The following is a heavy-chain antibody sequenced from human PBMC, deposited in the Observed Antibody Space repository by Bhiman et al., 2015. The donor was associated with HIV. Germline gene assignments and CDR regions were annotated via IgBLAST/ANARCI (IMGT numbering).Heavy chain of an antibody. V-gene: IGHV3-21*01. D-gene: IGHD6-13*01. CDR1: GFTFSIYS. J-gene: IGHJ4*02. CDR2: ISSSSSYI. Sequence: EVQVEESGGGLVQPGGSLRLSCAASGFTFSIYSMNWVRQAPGKGLEWVSSISSSSSYIYYADSVKGRFTISRDNAKNSLYLQVNSLRAEDTAVYYCAREFTGYSSSNFDYWGQGTLVTVSS. CDR3: AREFTGYSSSNFDY.